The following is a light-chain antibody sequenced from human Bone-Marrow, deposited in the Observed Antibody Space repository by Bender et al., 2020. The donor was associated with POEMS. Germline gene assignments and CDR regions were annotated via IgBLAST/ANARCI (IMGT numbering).Light chain of an antibody. CDR1: SSNIGTNP. CDR2: INN. Sequence: QSVLTQPPSASGTPGQRGTISCSGSSSNIGTNPVNWYQQLPGTAPKLLIYINNQRPSGVPDRFPGSKSGTSASLAISGLQSEDEADYYCAAWEDSLNGWVFGGGTKLTVL. J-gene: IGLJ3*02. V-gene: IGLV1-44*01. CDR3: AAWEDSLNGWV.